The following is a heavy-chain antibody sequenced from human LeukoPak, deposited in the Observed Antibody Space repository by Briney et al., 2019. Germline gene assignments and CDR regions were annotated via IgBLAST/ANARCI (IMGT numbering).Heavy chain of an antibody. CDR3: ARHVGSENYPRYFDY. CDR1: GXSISSSSYY. V-gene: IGHV4-39*01. D-gene: IGHD1-26*01. CDR2: IYYSGST. J-gene: IGHJ4*02. Sequence: SETLSLTCTVSGXSISSSSYYWGWLRQPPGKGLEWIGSIYYSGSTYYNPSLKSRLTISVDTSKNQFSLKLPSVTAADTAVYYCARHVGSENYPRYFDYWGQGTLVTVSS.